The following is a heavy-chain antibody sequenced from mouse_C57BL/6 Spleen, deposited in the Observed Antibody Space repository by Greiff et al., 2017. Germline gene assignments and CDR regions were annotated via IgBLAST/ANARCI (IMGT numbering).Heavy chain of an antibody. CDR3: ARSYEYGEGYAMDY. J-gene: IGHJ4*01. V-gene: IGHV1-69*01. Sequence: VQLQQPGAELVMPGASVKLSCKASGYTFTSYWMHWVKQRPGQGLEWIGEIDPSDSYTNYNQKFKGKSTLTVDKSSSTAYMQLSSLTSEDSAVYYCARSYEYGEGYAMDYWGQGTSVTVSS. D-gene: IGHD2-4*01. CDR1: GYTFTSYW. CDR2: IDPSDSYT.